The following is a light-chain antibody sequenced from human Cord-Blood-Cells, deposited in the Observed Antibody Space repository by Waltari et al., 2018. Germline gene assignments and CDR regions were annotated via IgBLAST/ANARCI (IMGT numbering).Light chain of an antibody. Sequence: QSALTQPASASGSPGQPITIPCTGTSSHVGGYNYVSWYQQHPGKAPKLMIYDVSNRPSGVSNRFSGSKSGNTASLTISGLQAEDEADYYCSSYTSSSTWVFGGGTKLTVL. CDR1: SSHVGGYNY. CDR3: SSYTSSSTWV. V-gene: IGLV2-14*01. J-gene: IGLJ3*02. CDR2: DVS.